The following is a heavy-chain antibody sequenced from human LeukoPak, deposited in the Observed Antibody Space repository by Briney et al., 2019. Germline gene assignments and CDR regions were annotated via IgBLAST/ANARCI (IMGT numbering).Heavy chain of an antibody. CDR2: INYSGST. D-gene: IGHD6-19*01. CDR3: ARRSSGWEGNYFDY. J-gene: IGHJ4*02. V-gene: IGHV4-59*01. Sequence: SETLSLTCTVSGGSISTYYWTRIRQPPGKGLEWRGFINYSGSTNYNPSLKSRVTMSVDTSKDQFSLRLSSVTAADTAVYYCARRSSGWEGNYFDYWGQGALVTVSS. CDR1: GGSISTYY.